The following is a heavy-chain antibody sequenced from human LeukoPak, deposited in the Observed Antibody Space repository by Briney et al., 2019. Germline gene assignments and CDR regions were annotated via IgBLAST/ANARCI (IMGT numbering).Heavy chain of an antibody. J-gene: IGHJ3*02. CDR1: GYSISSGYY. V-gene: IGHV4-38-2*02. CDR2: IHYSARI. Sequence: SSETLSLTCTVSGYSISSGYYWGWIRQPPGKGLEWIGSIHYSARIYYNPSLKSRVTISLDTSRNQFSLKLNSVTAADTAVYYCAKSNGYGLVDIWGQGTMVTVSS. D-gene: IGHD3-10*01. CDR3: AKSNGYGLVDI.